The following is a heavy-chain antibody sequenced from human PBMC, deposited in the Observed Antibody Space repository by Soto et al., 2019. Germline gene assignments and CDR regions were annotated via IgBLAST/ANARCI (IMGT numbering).Heavy chain of an antibody. D-gene: IGHD6-25*01. J-gene: IGHJ3*01. Sequence: SETLSLTCTVSGGSVSSGSYYWSWIRQPPGKGLEWIGYIYYSGSTNYNPSLKSRVTISVDTSKNQFSLKLSSVTAADTAVYYCARDRLAADAAEVAFDFWGRGTMVTVSS. CDR3: ARDRLAADAAEVAFDF. V-gene: IGHV4-61*01. CDR1: GGSVSSGSYY. CDR2: IYYSGST.